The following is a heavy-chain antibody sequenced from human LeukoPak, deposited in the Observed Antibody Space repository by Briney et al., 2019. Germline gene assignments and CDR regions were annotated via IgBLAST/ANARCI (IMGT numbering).Heavy chain of an antibody. CDR3: ARAKHRGWGLDY. V-gene: IGHV3-30*04. CDR1: GFAFRSYA. CDR2: ISYDGSYS. D-gene: IGHD7-27*01. J-gene: IGHJ4*02. Sequence: GRPLRLSCAASGFAFRSYALHWVRQTPGKGLEWVALISYDGSYSYYADSVQGRFTISRDDSLNTRYLQMNSLTTEDTAIYYCARAKHRGWGLDYWGQGSLVAVSS.